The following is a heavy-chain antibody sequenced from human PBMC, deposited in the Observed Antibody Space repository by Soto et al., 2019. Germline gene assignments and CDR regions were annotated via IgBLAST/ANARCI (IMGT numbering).Heavy chain of an antibody. J-gene: IGHJ4*02. Sequence: EVQLLESGGGLVQPGGSLRLSCAASGFTFSTYPMRWVRQAPGKGLEWVAAVGGSGYSTYYTDSLRGRFTISRDNSKNTLYLQMNSLRAEDKAGYYCAKRLGDSKAFDCWGQGTLVTVSS. D-gene: IGHD3-16*01. V-gene: IGHV3-23*01. CDR2: VGGSGYST. CDR1: GFTFSTYP. CDR3: AKRLGDSKAFDC.